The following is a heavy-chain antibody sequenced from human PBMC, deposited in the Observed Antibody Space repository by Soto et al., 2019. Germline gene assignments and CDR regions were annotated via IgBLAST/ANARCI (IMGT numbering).Heavy chain of an antibody. Sequence: ASVKVSCKASGYTFTSYGISWVRQAPGQGLEWMGWISAYNGNTNYAQKLQGRVTMTTDTSTSTAYMELRSLRSDDTAVYYCAAQTDVSYLFNVFDIWGKGTMVTVSS. J-gene: IGHJ3*02. D-gene: IGHD3-10*02. CDR3: AAQTDVSYLFNVFDI. CDR1: GYTFTSYG. V-gene: IGHV1-18*01. CDR2: ISAYNGNT.